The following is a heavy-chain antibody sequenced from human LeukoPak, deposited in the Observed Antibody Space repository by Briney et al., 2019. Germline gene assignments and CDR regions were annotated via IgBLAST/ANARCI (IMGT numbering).Heavy chain of an antibody. CDR2: ISSSSSYI. CDR3: AKDIYRQDDYPFFDY. V-gene: IGHV3-21*01. J-gene: IGHJ4*02. Sequence: KPGGSLRLSCAASGFTFSSYSMNWVRQAPGKGLEWVSSISSSSSYIYYADSVKGRFTISRDNAKNSLYLQMNSLRAEDTAVYYCAKDIYRQDDYPFFDYWGQGTLVTVSS. D-gene: IGHD4/OR15-4a*01. CDR1: GFTFSSYS.